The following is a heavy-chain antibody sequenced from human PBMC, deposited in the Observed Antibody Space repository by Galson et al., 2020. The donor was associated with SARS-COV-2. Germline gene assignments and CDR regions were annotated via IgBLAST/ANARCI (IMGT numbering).Heavy chain of an antibody. Sequence: KVSCKASGYTFTSYGISWVRQAPGQGLEWMGWISAYNGNTNYAQKLQGRVTMTTDTSTSTAYMELRSLRSDDTAVYYCARVYCSSTSCYAPYYYGMDVWGQGTTVTVSS. D-gene: IGHD2-2*01. V-gene: IGHV1-18*04. J-gene: IGHJ6*02. CDR2: ISAYNGNT. CDR3: ARVYCSSTSCYAPYYYGMDV. CDR1: GYTFTSYG.